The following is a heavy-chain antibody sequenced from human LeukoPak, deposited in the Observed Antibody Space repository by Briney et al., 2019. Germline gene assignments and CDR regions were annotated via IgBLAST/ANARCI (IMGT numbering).Heavy chain of an antibody. CDR3: ARDRIAAAGKGGEYWFDP. CDR1: GYTFTSYY. V-gene: IGHV1-46*01. Sequence: ASVKVSCKASGYTFTSYYMHWVRQAPGQGLEWMGIINPSGGSTSYAQKFQGGVTMTRDTSTSTAYMELSSLRSEDTAVYYCARDRIAAAGKGGEYWFDPWGQGTLVTVSS. J-gene: IGHJ5*02. D-gene: IGHD6-13*01. CDR2: INPSGGST.